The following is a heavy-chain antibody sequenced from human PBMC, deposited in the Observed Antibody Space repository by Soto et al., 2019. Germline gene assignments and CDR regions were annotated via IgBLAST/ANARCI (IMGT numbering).Heavy chain of an antibody. Sequence: ASVKVSCKASGYTFTSYGISWVRQAPGQGLERMGWISAYNGNTNYAQKLQGRVTMTTETSTSTAYMELRSLRSDDTAVYYCAREIGRNYDILTGYYNNYYYYYMDVWGKGTTVTVSS. V-gene: IGHV1-18*01. CDR3: AREIGRNYDILTGYYNNYYYYYMDV. CDR2: ISAYNGNT. J-gene: IGHJ6*03. D-gene: IGHD3-9*01. CDR1: GYTFTSYG.